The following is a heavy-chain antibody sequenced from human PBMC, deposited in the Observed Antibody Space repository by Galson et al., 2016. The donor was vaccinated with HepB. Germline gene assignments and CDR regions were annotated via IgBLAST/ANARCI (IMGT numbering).Heavy chain of an antibody. CDR1: GVSINSYY. CDR2: IFNSAGT. Sequence: SETLSLTCSVSGVSINSYYWGWIRQPPGKGLEWIGYIFNSAGTHYKPSLKSRVTMSVDTSKNQFSLQPRSVTAADTAVYYCARDGVVLLPNYFDSWGQGTLVTVSS. D-gene: IGHD3-10*01. J-gene: IGHJ4*02. CDR3: ARDGVVLLPNYFDS. V-gene: IGHV4-59*01.